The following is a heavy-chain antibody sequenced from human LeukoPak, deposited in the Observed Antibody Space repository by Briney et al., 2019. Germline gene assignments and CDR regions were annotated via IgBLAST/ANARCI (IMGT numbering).Heavy chain of an antibody. Sequence: SETLSLTCTVSGGSISSYYWSWIRQPPGKGLEWIGYIYYSGSTNYNPSLKSRVTISVDTSKNQFSLKLSSVTAADTAVYYCARGGVAFLQNWFDPWGQGTLVTVSS. CDR3: ARGGVAFLQNWFDP. D-gene: IGHD2-15*01. CDR2: IYYSGST. CDR1: GGSISSYY. V-gene: IGHV4-59*01. J-gene: IGHJ5*02.